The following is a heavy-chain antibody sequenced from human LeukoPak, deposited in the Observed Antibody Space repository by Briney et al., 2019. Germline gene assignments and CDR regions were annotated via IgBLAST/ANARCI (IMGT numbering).Heavy chain of an antibody. CDR3: ARAAKGYSSSWYFDY. CDR1: GYTFTSYG. CDR2: ISAYNGNT. V-gene: IGHV1-18*01. Sequence: ASVEVSCKASGYTFTSYGISWVRQAPGQGLEWMGWISAYNGNTNYAQKLQGRVTMTTDTSTSTAYMELRSLRSDDTAVYYCARAAKGYSSSWYFDYWGQGTLVTVSS. D-gene: IGHD6-13*01. J-gene: IGHJ4*02.